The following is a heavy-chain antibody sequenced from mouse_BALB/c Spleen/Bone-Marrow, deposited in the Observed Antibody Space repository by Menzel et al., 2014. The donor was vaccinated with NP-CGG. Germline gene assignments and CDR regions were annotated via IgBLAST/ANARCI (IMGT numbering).Heavy chain of an antibody. CDR3: ARGGNYAWFAY. CDR1: GFTFSSFG. V-gene: IGHV5-17*02. J-gene: IGHJ3*01. D-gene: IGHD2-1*01. CDR2: ISSGSSTI. Sequence: EVKLVESGGGLVQPGGSRKLSCAASGFTFSSFGMHWVRQAPEKGLEWVAYISSGSSTIYYADTVKGRFTISRDNPKNTLFLQMTSLMSEDTAMYYCARGGNYAWFAYWGQGTLVTVSA.